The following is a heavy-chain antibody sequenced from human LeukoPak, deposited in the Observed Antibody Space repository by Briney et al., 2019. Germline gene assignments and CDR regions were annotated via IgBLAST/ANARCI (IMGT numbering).Heavy chain of an antibody. CDR2: ISAGGGFT. CDR1: GFTFSNYA. J-gene: IGHJ5*02. Sequence: PGRTLRLFCAASGFTFSNYAMRWVRQPPAKGLECGSSISAGGGFTYYSDSVKGRFTTSRDNSRNTLSLQMNSLRAEDTAVYFCAQYFTSGGRWFDPWGQGTLVTVSS. V-gene: IGHV3-23*01. CDR3: AQYFTSGGRWFDP. D-gene: IGHD1-1*01.